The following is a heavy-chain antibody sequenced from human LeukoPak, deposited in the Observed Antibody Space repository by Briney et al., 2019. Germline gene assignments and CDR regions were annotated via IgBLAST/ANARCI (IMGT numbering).Heavy chain of an antibody. J-gene: IGHJ4*02. D-gene: IGHD3-16*02. CDR2: IYYSGST. CDR3: ASVTFGGVIAIDY. CDR1: GDSISSGDYY. Sequence: SETLSLTCTVSGDSISSGDYYWSWIRQPPGKGLEWIGYIYYSGSTYYNPSLKSRVTISVDTSKNQFSLKLSSVTAADTAVYYCASVTFGGVIAIDYWGQGTLVTVSS. V-gene: IGHV4-30-4*08.